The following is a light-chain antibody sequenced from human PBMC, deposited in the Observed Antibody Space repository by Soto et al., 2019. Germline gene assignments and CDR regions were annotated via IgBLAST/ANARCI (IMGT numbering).Light chain of an antibody. CDR2: DNS. CDR3: QSYDSSLSGSV. V-gene: IGLV1-40*01. J-gene: IGLJ7*01. CDR1: SSSIGAGYD. Sequence: QAVVTQSPSVSGAPGQRVTISCTGSSSSIGAGYDVHWYQQLPGTAPKLLIYDNSNRPSGVPDRFSGSKSGTSASLAITGLQAEDEAEYYCQSYDSSLSGSVFGGGTQLTVL.